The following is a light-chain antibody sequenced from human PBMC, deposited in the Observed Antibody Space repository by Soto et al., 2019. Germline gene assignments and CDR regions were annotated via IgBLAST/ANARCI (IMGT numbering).Light chain of an antibody. CDR2: SNN. CDR1: SSNIGSNT. J-gene: IGLJ3*02. V-gene: IGLV1-44*01. Sequence: QSVLTQPPSASGTPGQRVTISCSGSSSNIGSNTVNWYQQLPGTAPKLLIYSNNQRPSGVPDRFSGSKSGTSASLAISGLQSEGEGDYDCAAWDDSLNGWVFGGGTKLTVL. CDR3: AAWDDSLNGWV.